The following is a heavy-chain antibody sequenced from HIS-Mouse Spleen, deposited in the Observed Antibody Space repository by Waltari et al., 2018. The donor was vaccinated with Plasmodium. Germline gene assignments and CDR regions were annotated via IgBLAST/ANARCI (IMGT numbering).Heavy chain of an antibody. CDR3: ARRGGSYYYFDY. CDR1: GGSISSSSYY. CDR2: IYYSGST. V-gene: IGHV4-39*01. D-gene: IGHD1-26*01. Sequence: QLQLQESGPGLVKPSETLSLPCTVSGGSISSSSYYWGLIRQPPGKGLEWIGSIYYSGSTYYNPSLKSRVTISVDTSKNQFSLKLSSVTAADTAVYYCARRGGSYYYFDYWGQGTLVTVSS. J-gene: IGHJ4*02.